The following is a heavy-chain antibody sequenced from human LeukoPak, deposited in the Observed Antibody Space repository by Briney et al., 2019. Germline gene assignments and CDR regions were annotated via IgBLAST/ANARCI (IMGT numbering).Heavy chain of an antibody. CDR2: IYHTGST. D-gene: IGHD4-23*01. CDR3: ARMYAGIFPNGFDI. Sequence: SETLSLTCAVSGYSISSGYYWGWILQPPGKGLEWIGSIYHTGSTYYNPSLKSRLIISVDTSNNQFSLKLNSVTAADTAVYYCARMYAGIFPNGFDIWGQGTMVTVSS. V-gene: IGHV4-38-2*01. J-gene: IGHJ3*02. CDR1: GYSISSGYY.